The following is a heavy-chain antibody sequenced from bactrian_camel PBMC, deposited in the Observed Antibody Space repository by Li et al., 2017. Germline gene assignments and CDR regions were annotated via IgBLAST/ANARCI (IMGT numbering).Heavy chain of an antibody. CDR3: AAFLAAGSAGKGRCADFGY. J-gene: IGHJ6*01. V-gene: IGHV3S53*01. CDR2: IESDGST. Sequence: QLVESGGGSVQAGGSLRLSCAASAIGDTYNCMGWFRQIRDKEREGVAGIESDGSTSYADPVKGRFTVSQDSAKNILYLQMNSLKPEDAAMYYCAAFLAAGSAGKGRCADFGYWGQGTQVTVS. D-gene: IGHD6*01. CDR1: AIGDTYNC.